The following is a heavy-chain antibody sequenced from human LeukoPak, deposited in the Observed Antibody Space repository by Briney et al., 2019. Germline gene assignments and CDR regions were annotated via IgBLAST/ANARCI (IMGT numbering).Heavy chain of an antibody. D-gene: IGHD3-22*01. CDR1: GGSFSGYY. CDR3: ARGVYYDTSDNWFDP. J-gene: IGHJ5*02. Sequence: SETLSLTCAVYGGSFSGYYWNWIRQPPGKGLEWIGEINHSGSTNYSPSLKSRVTISVDTSKNQFSLKLSSVTAADTAVYYCARGVYYDTSDNWFDPWGQGTLVTVSS. CDR2: INHSGST. V-gene: IGHV4-34*01.